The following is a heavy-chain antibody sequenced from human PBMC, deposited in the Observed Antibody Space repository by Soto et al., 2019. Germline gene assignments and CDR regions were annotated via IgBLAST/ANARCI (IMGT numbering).Heavy chain of an antibody. CDR2: INPNSGGT. V-gene: IGHV1-2*04. CDR3: ARVTYYDCWSGLLDAFDI. Sequence: GASVKVSCKASGYTFTGYYMHWVRQAPGQGLEWMGWINPNSGGTNYAQKFQGWVTMTRDTSTSTAYMELRSLRSDDTAVYYCARVTYYDCWSGLLDAFDIWGQGTMVTVSS. D-gene: IGHD3-3*01. CDR1: GYTFTGYY. J-gene: IGHJ3*02.